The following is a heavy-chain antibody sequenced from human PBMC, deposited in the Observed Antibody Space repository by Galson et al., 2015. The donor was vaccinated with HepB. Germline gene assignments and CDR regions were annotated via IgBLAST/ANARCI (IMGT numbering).Heavy chain of an antibody. Sequence: SLRLSCAASRFSFSDYYMTWIRQAPGKGLEWVSHINSRGTITDYADSVKGRCTISRDNAKTSLNLQMDSLRAEDTAIYYCARGGRTTSYYWVYWGQGTLVTVSS. CDR3: ARGGRTTSYYWVY. CDR1: RFSFSDYY. D-gene: IGHD3-22*01. J-gene: IGHJ4*02. CDR2: INSRGTIT. V-gene: IGHV3-11*01.